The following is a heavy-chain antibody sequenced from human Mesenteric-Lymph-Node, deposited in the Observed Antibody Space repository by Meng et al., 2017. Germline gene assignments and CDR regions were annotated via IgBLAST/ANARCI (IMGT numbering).Heavy chain of an antibody. CDR3: AGAGLYYYYGMDV. CDR2: IIPILGIA. CDR1: GGTFSSYT. D-gene: IGHD6-13*01. Sequence: SVKVSCKASGGTFSSYTISWVRQAPGQGLEWMGRIIPILGIANYAQKFQGRVTITADKSTSTAYMELSSLRSEDTAVYYCAGAGLYYYYGMDVWGQGTTVTVSS. J-gene: IGHJ6*02. V-gene: IGHV1-69*02.